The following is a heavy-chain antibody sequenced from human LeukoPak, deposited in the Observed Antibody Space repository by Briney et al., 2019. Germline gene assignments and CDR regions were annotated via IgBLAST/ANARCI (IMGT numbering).Heavy chain of an antibody. J-gene: IGHJ3*02. Sequence: GASVKVSCKASGYTFTSYDINWVRQATGQGLEWMGWMNPNSGNTGYAQKFQGRVTITRNTSISTAYMELSSLRPEDTAMYYCSKHMLARGYCSGTSCSLAFDIWGQGTMVTVSS. CDR1: GYTFTSYD. CDR3: SKHMLARGYCSGTSCSLAFDI. D-gene: IGHD2-2*01. CDR2: MNPNSGNT. V-gene: IGHV1-8*03.